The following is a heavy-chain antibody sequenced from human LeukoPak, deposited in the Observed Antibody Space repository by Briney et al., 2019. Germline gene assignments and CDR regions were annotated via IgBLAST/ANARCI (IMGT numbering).Heavy chain of an antibody. CDR3: ARRGYYDSSGYYFDY. CDR2: IYYSGST. Sequence: SETLSLTCTVSGGSISSYYWSWIRQPPGKGLEWIGYIYYSGSTNYNPSLKSRVTISVDTSKNQFSLKPSSVTAADTAVYYCARRGYYDSSGYYFDYWGQGTLVTVPS. CDR1: GGSISSYY. J-gene: IGHJ4*02. V-gene: IGHV4-59*01. D-gene: IGHD3-22*01.